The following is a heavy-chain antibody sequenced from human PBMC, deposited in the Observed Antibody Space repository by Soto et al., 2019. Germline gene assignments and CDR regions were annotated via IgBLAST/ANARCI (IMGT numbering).Heavy chain of an antibody. V-gene: IGHV1-2*02. Sequence: ASVKVSCKASGYTFTGYYMHWVRQAPGQGLEWMGWINPNSGGTNYAQKFQGRVTMTRDTSISTAYMELSRLRSDDTAVYYCARAYPVVALFYFQRWGQGTLVAVSS. D-gene: IGHD2-15*01. CDR2: INPNSGGT. CDR3: ARAYPVVALFYFQR. CDR1: GYTFTGYY. J-gene: IGHJ1*01.